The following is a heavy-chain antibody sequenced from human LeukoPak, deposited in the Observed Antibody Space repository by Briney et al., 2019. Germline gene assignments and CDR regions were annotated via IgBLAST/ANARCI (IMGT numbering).Heavy chain of an antibody. Sequence: ASVKVSCKASGYTFTGYYMHWVRQAPGQGLEWMGWMNPNSGNTGYAQKFQGRVTMTRDTSISTAYMELSRLRSDDTAVYYCARDMTTVEYYFDYWGQGTLVTVSS. V-gene: IGHV1-2*02. J-gene: IGHJ4*02. CDR3: ARDMTTVEYYFDY. CDR1: GYTFTGYY. CDR2: MNPNSGNT. D-gene: IGHD4-11*01.